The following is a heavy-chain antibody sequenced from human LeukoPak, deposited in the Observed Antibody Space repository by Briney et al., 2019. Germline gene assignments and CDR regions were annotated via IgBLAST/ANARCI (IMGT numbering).Heavy chain of an antibody. CDR1: GFTFSSYA. CDR2: ISYDGSNK. D-gene: IGHD6-13*01. Sequence: GGSLRLSCAASGFTFSSYAMHWVRQAPGKGLEWVAVISYDGSNKYYADSVKGRFAISRDNSKNTLYLQMNSLRAEDTAVYYCASGRSPDSSSYNYWGQGTLVTVSS. V-gene: IGHV3-30*09. CDR3: ASGRSPDSSSYNY. J-gene: IGHJ4*02.